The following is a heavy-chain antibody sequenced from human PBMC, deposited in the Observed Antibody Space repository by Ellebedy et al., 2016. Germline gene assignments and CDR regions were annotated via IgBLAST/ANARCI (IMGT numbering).Heavy chain of an antibody. CDR2: IKSDGTST. V-gene: IGHV3-74*01. Sequence: GESLKISCAASGFTFSSYWMHWVRQAPGKGLVWVSRIKSDGTSTNYADSVKGRFTISRDNAKNTLYLQMNSLRAEDTAVYYCTRDRSPFDYWGQGTLVTVSS. J-gene: IGHJ4*02. CDR1: GFTFSSYW. CDR3: TRDRSPFDY.